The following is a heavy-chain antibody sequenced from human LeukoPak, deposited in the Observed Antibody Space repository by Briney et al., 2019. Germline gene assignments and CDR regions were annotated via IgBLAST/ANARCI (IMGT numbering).Heavy chain of an antibody. V-gene: IGHV4-39*07. J-gene: IGHJ1*01. Sequence: SETLSLTCTVSGGSISSSSYYWGWIRQPPGKGLEWIGSIYYSGSTYYNPSLKSRVTISVDTSKNQFSLKLSSVTAADTAVYYCARMQLYDAAEYFQHWGQGTLVTVSS. CDR1: GGSISSSSYY. D-gene: IGHD6-13*01. CDR2: IYYSGST. CDR3: ARMQLYDAAEYFQH.